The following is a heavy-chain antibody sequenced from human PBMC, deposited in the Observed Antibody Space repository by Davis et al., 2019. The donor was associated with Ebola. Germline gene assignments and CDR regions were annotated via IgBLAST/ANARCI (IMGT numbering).Heavy chain of an antibody. V-gene: IGHV3-15*01. CDR1: GFTFNYAW. CDR3: VKWSYARFDY. Sequence: PGGSLRLSCAASGFTFNYAWMTWVCQAPGKGLEWVGRIKSKSDGGTADYAAPVRGRFTISRDDSKNTLYLQMNSLKTEDTAVYYCVKWSYARFDYWGQGTLVTVSS. CDR2: IKSKSDGGTA. D-gene: IGHD1-26*01. J-gene: IGHJ4*02.